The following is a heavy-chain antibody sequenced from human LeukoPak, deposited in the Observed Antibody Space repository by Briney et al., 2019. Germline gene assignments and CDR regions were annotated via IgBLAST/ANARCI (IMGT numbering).Heavy chain of an antibody. V-gene: IGHV4-34*01. D-gene: IGHD3-10*01. CDR3: ARGNDGSGSYYYFDY. CDR1: GGSFSGYY. J-gene: IGHJ4*02. CDR2: INHSGST. Sequence: SETLSLTCAVYGGSFSGYYWSWIRQPPGKGLEWIGEINHSGSTNYNPSLKSRVTISVDTSKNQFSLKLSSVTAADTAVYYCARGNDGSGSYYYFDYWGQGTLVTVSS.